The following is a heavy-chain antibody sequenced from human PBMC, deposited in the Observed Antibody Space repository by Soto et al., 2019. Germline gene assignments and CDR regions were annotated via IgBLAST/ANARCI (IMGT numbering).Heavy chain of an antibody. J-gene: IGHJ6*03. D-gene: IGHD2-2*01. CDR3: AKGYCRSTSCLNYYYSMDV. Sequence: GGSLRLSCAASGFTFSSYAMSWVRQAPGKGLEWVSAISGSGGSTYYADSVKGRFTISRDNSKNTLYLQMNSLRAEDTAVYYCAKGYCRSTSCLNYYYSMDVWGKGTTVTV. CDR1: GFTFSSYA. CDR2: ISGSGGST. V-gene: IGHV3-23*01.